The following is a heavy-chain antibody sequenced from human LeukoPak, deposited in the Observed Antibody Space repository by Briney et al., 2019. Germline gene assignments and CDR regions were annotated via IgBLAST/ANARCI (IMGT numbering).Heavy chain of an antibody. CDR3: SKTSFGSTRIDY. J-gene: IGHJ4*02. D-gene: IGHD2-2*01. Sequence: GGSLRLSCAASGFTFSSYGMTWVRQAPGRGLECVSGISGSGGSTYYADSVKGRFTISRDNSKDTLDLQMSSLRFEDTAVYYCSKTSFGSTRIDYWGQGALVTVSS. V-gene: IGHV3-23*01. CDR2: ISGSGGST. CDR1: GFTFSSYG.